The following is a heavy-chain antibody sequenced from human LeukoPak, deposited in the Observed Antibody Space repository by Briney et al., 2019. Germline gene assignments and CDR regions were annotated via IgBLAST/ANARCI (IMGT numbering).Heavy chain of an antibody. CDR3: ARHGGKYSHSIDS. D-gene: IGHD3-16*01. CDR2: IYLGDSDV. CDR1: GNSFTNSW. Sequence: GEPLKISCQGSGNSFTNSWIGWVRQMLGKGLEWMGIIYLGDSDVRYSPSFRGQVTISADKSINSAYLQWSSLKDSDTAMYYCARHGGKYSHSIDSWGQGTLVTVSS. V-gene: IGHV5-51*01. J-gene: IGHJ4*02.